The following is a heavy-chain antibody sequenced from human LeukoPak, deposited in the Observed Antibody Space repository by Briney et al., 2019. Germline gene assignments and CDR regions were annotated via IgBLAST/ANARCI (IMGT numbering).Heavy chain of an antibody. V-gene: IGHV4-61*02. CDR3: VRDLGLAVAGYNWFDP. CDR1: GDSISSGASY. CDR2: IYTSGST. J-gene: IGHJ5*02. D-gene: IGHD6-19*01. Sequence: SQTLSLTCTVSGDSISSGASYWSWIRQLAGKGLEWLGRIYTSGSTIYNPSLKSRVTMSVHTSKNQFSLNLTSVTAADTAVYYCVRDLGLAVAGYNWFDPWGQGTLVTVSS.